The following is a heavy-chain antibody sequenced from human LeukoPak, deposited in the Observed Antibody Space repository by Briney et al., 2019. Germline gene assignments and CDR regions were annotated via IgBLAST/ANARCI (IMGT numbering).Heavy chain of an antibody. CDR3: TSQGVVGATNY. J-gene: IGHJ4*02. D-gene: IGHD1-26*01. V-gene: IGHV3-73*01. CDR2: IRSKANSYAT. Sequence: GGSLRLSRAASGFTFSGSAMHWVRQASGKGLEWVGRIRSKANSYATAYAASVKGRFTISRDDSKNTAYLQMNSLKTEDTAVYYCTSQGVVGATNYWGQGTLVTVSS. CDR1: GFTFSGSA.